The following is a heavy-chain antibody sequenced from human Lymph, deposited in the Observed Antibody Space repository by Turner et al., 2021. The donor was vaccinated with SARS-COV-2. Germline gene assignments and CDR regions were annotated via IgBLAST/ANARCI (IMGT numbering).Heavy chain of an antibody. CDR2: VWYDGSNK. Sequence: QVQLVESGGGVVQPGRSLRLSCAASGFTFSSSGMHWVRQAQGKGLEWVAVVWYDGSNKFYADSVKGRFTISRDNSKNTLYLQMNSLRAEDTAVYYCARHNGGRLDYWGQGTLVTVSS. D-gene: IGHD2-8*01. CDR3: ARHNGGRLDY. CDR1: GFTFSSSG. V-gene: IGHV3-33*01. J-gene: IGHJ4*02.